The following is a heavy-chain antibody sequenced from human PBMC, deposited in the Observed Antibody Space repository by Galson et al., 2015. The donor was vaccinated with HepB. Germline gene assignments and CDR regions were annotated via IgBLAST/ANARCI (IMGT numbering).Heavy chain of an antibody. CDR1: GGSISSYY. CDR2: IYYSGST. D-gene: IGHD6-19*01. V-gene: IGHV4-59*08. CDR3: ARHGAVGIAVAGTVEYGIWSFDY. J-gene: IGHJ4*02. Sequence: TLSLTCTVSGGSISSYYWSWIRQPPGKGLEWIGYIYYSGSTNYNPSLKSRVTISVDTSKNQFSLKLSSVTAADTAVYYCARHGAVGIAVAGTVEYGIWSFDYWGQGTLVTVSS.